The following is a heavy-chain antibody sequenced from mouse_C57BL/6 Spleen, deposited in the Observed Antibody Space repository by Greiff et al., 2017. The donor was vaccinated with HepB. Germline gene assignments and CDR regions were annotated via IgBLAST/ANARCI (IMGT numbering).Heavy chain of an antibody. CDR1: GYTFTSYW. J-gene: IGHJ1*03. V-gene: IGHV1-61*01. CDR3: ARGITGWYFDV. Sequence: QVQLQQPGAELVRPGSSVKLSCKASGYTFTSYWMDWVKQRPGQGLEWIGNIYPSDSETHYNQKFKDKATLTVDKSSSTAYMQLSSLTSEDSAVYYGARGITGWYFDVWGTGTTVTVSS. D-gene: IGHD1-1*01. CDR2: IYPSDSET.